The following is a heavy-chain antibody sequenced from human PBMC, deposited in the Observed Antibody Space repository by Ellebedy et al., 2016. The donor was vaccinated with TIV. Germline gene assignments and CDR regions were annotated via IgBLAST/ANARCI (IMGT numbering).Heavy chain of an antibody. J-gene: IGHJ6*02. CDR3: ARVGYKNYYYGMDV. CDR1: GGSISSYY. V-gene: IGHV4-59*01. D-gene: IGHD5-18*01. Sequence: MPGGSLRLSCTVSGGSISSYYWSWIRQPPGKGLEWIGYIYYSGSTNYNPSLESRVTISVDTSKNQFSLKLSSVTAADTAVYYCARVGYKNYYYGMDVWGQGTTVTVSS. CDR2: IYYSGST.